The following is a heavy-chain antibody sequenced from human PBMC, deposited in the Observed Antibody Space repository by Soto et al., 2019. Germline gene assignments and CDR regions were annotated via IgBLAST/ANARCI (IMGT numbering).Heavy chain of an antibody. V-gene: IGHV4-31*03. J-gene: IGHJ6*03. CDR1: GGSISSGGYY. Sequence: PSETLSLTCTVSGGSISSGGYYWSWIRQHPGKGLEWIGYIYYSGSTYYNPSLKSRVTISVDTSKNQFSLKLSSVTAADTAVYYCARSSQQLGPDGYYYYYYYMDVWGKGTTVTVSS. CDR2: IYYSGST. D-gene: IGHD6-6*01. CDR3: ARSSQQLGPDGYYYYYYYMDV.